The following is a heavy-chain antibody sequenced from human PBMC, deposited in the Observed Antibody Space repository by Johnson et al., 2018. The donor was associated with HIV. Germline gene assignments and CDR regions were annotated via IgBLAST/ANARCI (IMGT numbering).Heavy chain of an antibody. CDR1: GFTFSRYA. Sequence: QVQLVESGGGVVQPGGSLTLSCAASGFTFSRYAMHWVRQAPGKGLEWVALISYDGSNQYYADSVKGQFTISRDNSENTLYLQMNSLRTEDTALYYCARFGRGGSHAFDIWGQGTMVTVSS. V-gene: IGHV3-30-3*01. CDR3: ARFGRGGSHAFDI. CDR2: ISYDGSNQ. D-gene: IGHD5-24*01. J-gene: IGHJ3*02.